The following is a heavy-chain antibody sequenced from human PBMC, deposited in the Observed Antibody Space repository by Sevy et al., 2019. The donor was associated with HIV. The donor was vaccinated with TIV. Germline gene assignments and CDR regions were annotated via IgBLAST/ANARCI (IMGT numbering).Heavy chain of an antibody. CDR2: ISHDRINE. CDR3: ANAYSGSYSHAYLYALDV. D-gene: IGHD1-26*01. CDR1: GFSFSYYG. Sequence: SLKISCTGSGFSFSYYGIHWLRQAPGKGLDWVALISHDRINEYHADSVKGRFTISRDNSRNTVYLEMNSLRNEETAMYFCANAYSGSYSHAYLYALDVWGQGTLVLVSS. J-gene: IGHJ6*02. V-gene: IGHV3-30*18.